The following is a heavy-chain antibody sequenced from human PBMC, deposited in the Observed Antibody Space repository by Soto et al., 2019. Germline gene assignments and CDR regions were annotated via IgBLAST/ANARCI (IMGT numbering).Heavy chain of an antibody. V-gene: IGHV3-21*01. D-gene: IGHD3-9*01. Sequence: EVQLEESGGGLVKPGGSLRLSCSASGFTFRRYDMNWVRQAPGKGLEWVSSISSSSISIHYGDSVKGRFTISRDNARNVLYLQMNSLRAEDTAVYFCARLYDVLTNAMDVWGQGTTVTVS. J-gene: IGHJ6*02. CDR1: GFTFRRYD. CDR3: ARLYDVLTNAMDV. CDR2: ISSSSISI.